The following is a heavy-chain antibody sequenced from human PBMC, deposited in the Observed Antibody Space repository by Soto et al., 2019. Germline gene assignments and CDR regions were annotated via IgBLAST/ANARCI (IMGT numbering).Heavy chain of an antibody. Sequence: GSLRLSCAASGFTFSSYSMNWVRQAPGKGLEWVSSISSSSSYIYYADSVKGRFTISRDNAKNSLYLQMNSLRAEDTAVYYCARDPRYYYDSSGYYYDGGGYWGQGTLVTVSS. CDR2: ISSSSSYI. CDR3: ARDPRYYYDSSGYYYDGGGY. D-gene: IGHD3-22*01. J-gene: IGHJ4*02. CDR1: GFTFSSYS. V-gene: IGHV3-21*01.